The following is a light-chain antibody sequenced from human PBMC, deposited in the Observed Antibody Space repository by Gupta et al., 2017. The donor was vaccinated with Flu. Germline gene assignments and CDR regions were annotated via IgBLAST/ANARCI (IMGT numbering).Light chain of an antibody. Sequence: QSVLTQPPSASGTPGQRVTISCSGSSSNLGSNFVNWFQQLPGTAPRLLIYESDQRPSGVPDRFSGSKSGTSASLAISGLQAEDGADYFCAAWDDSLSAVVFGGGTKLTVL. CDR1: SSNLGSNF. CDR3: AAWDDSLSAVV. J-gene: IGLJ2*01. V-gene: IGLV1-44*01. CDR2: ESD.